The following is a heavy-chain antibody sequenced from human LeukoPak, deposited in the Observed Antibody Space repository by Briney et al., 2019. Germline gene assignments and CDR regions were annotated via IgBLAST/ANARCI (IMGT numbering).Heavy chain of an antibody. Sequence: PGGSLRLSCAASGFTFDDYAMHWVRQAPGKGLEWVSGISWNSRSVDYADSVKGRFTISRDNAKNTLYLQMNSLRADDTAVYYCARSMYCGGDCYYYFDYWGQGTLVTVAS. CDR3: ARSMYCGGDCYYYFDY. CDR2: ISWNSRSV. J-gene: IGHJ4*02. D-gene: IGHD2-21*02. CDR1: GFTFDDYA. V-gene: IGHV3-9*01.